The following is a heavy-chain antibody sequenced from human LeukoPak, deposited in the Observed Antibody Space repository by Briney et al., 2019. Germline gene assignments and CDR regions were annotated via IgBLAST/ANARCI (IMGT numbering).Heavy chain of an antibody. CDR2: ISSSSSYI. CDR1: GGSFSGYY. D-gene: IGHD3-10*01. CDR3: ARDYYGSGSFRSDY. Sequence: ETLSLTCAVYGGSFSGYYWSWIRQPPGKGLEWVSSISSSSSYIYYAGSVKGRFTISRDNAKNSLYLQMNSLRAEDTAVYYCARDYYGSGSFRSDYWGQGTLVTVSS. J-gene: IGHJ4*02. V-gene: IGHV3-21*01.